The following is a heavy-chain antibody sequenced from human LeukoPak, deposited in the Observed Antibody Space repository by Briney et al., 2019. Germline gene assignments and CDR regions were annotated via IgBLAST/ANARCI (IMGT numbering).Heavy chain of an antibody. J-gene: IGHJ3*02. V-gene: IGHV4-4*07. CDR3: ARDYSGYVSDAFDI. CDR1: GGSLSSYY. D-gene: IGHD5-12*01. Sequence: SETLSLTCTVSGGSLSSYYWSWIRQPAGKGLEWIGRIYTSGSTNYNPSLKSRVTMSVDTSKNQFSLKLSSVTAAHTAVYFCARDYSGYVSDAFDIWGQGTMVTVSS. CDR2: IYTSGST.